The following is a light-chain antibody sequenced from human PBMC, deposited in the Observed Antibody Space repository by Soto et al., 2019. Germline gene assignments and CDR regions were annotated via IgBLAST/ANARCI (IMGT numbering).Light chain of an antibody. CDR3: LQDNNYPIT. CDR2: GAS. J-gene: IGKJ5*01. Sequence: AIEMTQSPSSLSASVGDRVTITCRASQGIRNDLGWYQQKPGKAPKLLIYGASRLQSGVPSKFVGSGSGTDFTLTISSLQPEDFATYYCLQDNNYPITFGHGTRLEIK. CDR1: QGIRND. V-gene: IGKV1-6*01.